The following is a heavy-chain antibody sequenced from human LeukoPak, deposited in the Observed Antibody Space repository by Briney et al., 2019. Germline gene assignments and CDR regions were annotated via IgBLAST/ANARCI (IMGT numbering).Heavy chain of an antibody. J-gene: IGHJ4*02. D-gene: IGHD2-15*01. CDR3: ARELGYCSGGSCYSVDY. CDR1: GFTFSDYY. Sequence: GGSLRLSCAASGFTFSDYYMSWIRQAPGKGLEWVSFISSSSSYTNYADSVKGRFTISRDNAKNSLFLQMNSLRDEDTAVYYCARELGYCSGGSCYSVDYWGQGTLVTVAS. V-gene: IGHV3-11*06. CDR2: ISSSSSYT.